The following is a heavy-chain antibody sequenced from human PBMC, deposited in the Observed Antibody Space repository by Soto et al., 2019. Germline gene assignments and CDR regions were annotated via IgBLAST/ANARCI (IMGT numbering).Heavy chain of an antibody. V-gene: IGHV4-61*01. CDR1: GGSVTSGNSY. Sequence: SETLSLTCNVSGGSVTSGNSYWSWIRQPPGKELEWIAYIYYSGITDYNPSLQSRVTISLDTSKNQLSLKLTSVTAADTAVYYCARGRKFYYDNTGPFYFEHWGQGTLVTVSS. J-gene: IGHJ4*02. CDR2: IYYSGIT. CDR3: ARGRKFYYDNTGPFYFEH. D-gene: IGHD3-22*01.